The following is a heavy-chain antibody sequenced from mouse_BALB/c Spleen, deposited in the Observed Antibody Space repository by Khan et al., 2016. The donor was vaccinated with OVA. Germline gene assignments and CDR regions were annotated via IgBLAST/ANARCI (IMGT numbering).Heavy chain of an antibody. CDR2: TDPANGNT. D-gene: IGHD2-4*01. Sequence: VQLKESGAELVKPAASLKLSCTASGHNIKDIYIHWVKQRPEKGLERIRRTDPANGNTKYDPKFQGKATITADTSSNTAYLQLSSLTSEDTAVYYCRISTINAWGQGTTLTVSS. CDR1: GHNIKDIY. CDR3: RISTINA. J-gene: IGHJ2*01. V-gene: IGHV14-3*02.